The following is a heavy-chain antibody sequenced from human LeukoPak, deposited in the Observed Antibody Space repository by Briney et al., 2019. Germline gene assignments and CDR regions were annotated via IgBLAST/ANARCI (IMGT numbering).Heavy chain of an antibody. V-gene: IGHV3-23*01. Sequence: GGSLRLSCTASGFIFSDYVMSWVRQAPGKGLEWVSSISGSGGSTYYADSVKGRFTFSRDNSKNTLYLQMNSLRAEDTAVYYCAKAARYSSGWYGAGYWGQGTLVTVSS. CDR1: GFIFSDYV. J-gene: IGHJ4*02. CDR3: AKAARYSSGWYGAGY. D-gene: IGHD6-19*01. CDR2: ISGSGGST.